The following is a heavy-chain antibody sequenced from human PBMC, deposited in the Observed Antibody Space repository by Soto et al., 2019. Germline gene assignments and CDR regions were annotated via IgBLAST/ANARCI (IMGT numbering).Heavy chain of an antibody. J-gene: IGHJ5*02. CDR1: CASISGFY. V-gene: IGHV4-4*07. CDR3: ARLFDP. Sequence: SETLSLTCTVSCASISGFYWSWIRKSAGKGLEWIGRIYATGTTDYNPSLKSRVMMSVDTSKKQFSLKLRSVTAADTAVYYCARLFDPWGQGTLVTVSS. CDR2: IYATGTT.